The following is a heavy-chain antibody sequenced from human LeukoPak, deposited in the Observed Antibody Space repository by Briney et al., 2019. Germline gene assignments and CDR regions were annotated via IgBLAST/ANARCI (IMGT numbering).Heavy chain of an antibody. CDR3: ARPETMVRGVIWYFDL. CDR2: INHSGST. D-gene: IGHD3-10*01. CDR1: GGSFSGYY. Sequence: SETLSLTCAVYGGSFSGYYWSWIRQPPGKGLEWIGEINHSGSTNYNPSLKSRVTISVDTSKNQFSLKLSSVTAADTAVYYCARPETMVRGVIWYFDLWGRGTLVTVSS. J-gene: IGHJ2*01. V-gene: IGHV4-34*01.